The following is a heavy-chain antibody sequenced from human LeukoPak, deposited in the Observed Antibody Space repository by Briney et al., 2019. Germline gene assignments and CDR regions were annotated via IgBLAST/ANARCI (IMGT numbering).Heavy chain of an antibody. CDR3: ARDYYDSSGYYYIDY. V-gene: IGHV1-3*03. CDR1: GYTFTSYA. Sequence: ASVKVSCKASGYTFTSYAMHWVRQAPGQRLEWMGWINAGNGNTKYSQEFQGRVTITRDTSASTAYMELSSLRSEDMAVYYCARDYYDSSGYYYIDYWGQGTLVTVSS. CDR2: INAGNGNT. J-gene: IGHJ4*02. D-gene: IGHD3-22*01.